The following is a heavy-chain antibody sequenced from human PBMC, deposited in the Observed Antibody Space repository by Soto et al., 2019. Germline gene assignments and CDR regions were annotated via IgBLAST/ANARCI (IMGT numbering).Heavy chain of an antibody. D-gene: IGHD3-10*01. J-gene: IGHJ4*02. Sequence: QVQLVQSGGEVKRPGASVKVSCKTSGYTFSNYGITWVRQAPGQPLEWLGWISLYSDGTNYAQKFQGRVTITADESTSTVYMELSSLRSDDTSVYFCATELGENPASPFDAWGQGTLVTVSS. CDR3: ATELGENPASPFDA. CDR1: GYTFSNYG. V-gene: IGHV1-18*01. CDR2: ISLYSDGT.